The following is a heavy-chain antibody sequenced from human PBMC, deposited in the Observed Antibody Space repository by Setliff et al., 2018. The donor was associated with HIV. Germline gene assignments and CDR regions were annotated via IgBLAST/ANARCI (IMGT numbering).Heavy chain of an antibody. Sequence: PVGSLRLSCAASGFTFSGSAMHWVRQASGKGLEWVGRIRSKANSYATAYAASVKGRFTISRDDSKNTAYLQLNSLKTEDTAVYYCWLNGYCTNGVCSPDIWGQGTMVTVSS. CDR1: GFTFSGSA. J-gene: IGHJ3*02. CDR2: IRSKANSYAT. CDR3: WLNGYCTNGVCSPDI. V-gene: IGHV3-73*01. D-gene: IGHD2-8*01.